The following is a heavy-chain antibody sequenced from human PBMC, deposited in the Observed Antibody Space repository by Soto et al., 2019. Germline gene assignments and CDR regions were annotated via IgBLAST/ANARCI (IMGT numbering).Heavy chain of an antibody. J-gene: IGHJ2*01. Sequence: QVQLVESGGGVVQPGRSLRLSCAASGFTFSSYGMHWVRQAPGKGLEWVAVISYDGSKKYYADSVKGRFTISRDNSKNTLYLQMNSLRAEDTAVYYCAKGVVATITLRWYFDLWGRGTLVTVSS. CDR3: AKGVVATITLRWYFDL. D-gene: IGHD5-12*01. CDR1: GFTFSSYG. CDR2: ISYDGSKK. V-gene: IGHV3-30*18.